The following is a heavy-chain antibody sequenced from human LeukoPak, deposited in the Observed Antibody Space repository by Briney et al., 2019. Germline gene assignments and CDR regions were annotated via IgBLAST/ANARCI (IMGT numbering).Heavy chain of an antibody. CDR1: GYTLTELS. J-gene: IGHJ6*03. Sequence: ASVKVSCKVSGYTLTELSMHWVRQAPGKGLEWMGGFDPEDGETFYAQKFQGRVTVTKDTSTDTAYMELSSLRSEDTAVYYCAAYMVRGPYYYYYMDVWGKGTAVTISS. D-gene: IGHD3-10*01. V-gene: IGHV1-24*01. CDR3: AAYMVRGPYYYYYMDV. CDR2: FDPEDGET.